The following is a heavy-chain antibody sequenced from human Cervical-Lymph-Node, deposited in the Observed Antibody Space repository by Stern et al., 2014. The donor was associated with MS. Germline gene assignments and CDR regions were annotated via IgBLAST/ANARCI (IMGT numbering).Heavy chain of an antibody. J-gene: IGHJ6*02. Sequence: VQLVESGGGLVQPGRSLRLSCAASGFTFDDYAMHWVRQAPGKGLEWVSGLPWNSGSIGYADSVKGRFTIYRDNAKNSLYLQMNSLRAEDTALYYCAKDLLRVWFGALSGMDVWGQGTAVTVSS. V-gene: IGHV3-9*01. D-gene: IGHD3-10*01. CDR2: LPWNSGSI. CDR1: GFTFDDYA. CDR3: AKDLLRVWFGALSGMDV.